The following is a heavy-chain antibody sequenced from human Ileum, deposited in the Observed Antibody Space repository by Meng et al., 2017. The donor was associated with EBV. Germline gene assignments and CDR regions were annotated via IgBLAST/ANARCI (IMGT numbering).Heavy chain of an antibody. V-gene: IGHV1-3*01. Sequence: QVQLVQSGAEVKKPGASVKVSCKASGYTFINYAIHWVRQAPGKGREWMGWINAGNGNTKFSQTFQGRVSIRRDTSASTVYMELSSLRSEDTAVYYCARDLRYGLKLLPYYSDPWGQGTLVTVSS. J-gene: IGHJ5*02. D-gene: IGHD2/OR15-2a*01. CDR1: GYTFINYA. CDR3: ARDLRYGLKLLPYYSDP. CDR2: INAGNGNT.